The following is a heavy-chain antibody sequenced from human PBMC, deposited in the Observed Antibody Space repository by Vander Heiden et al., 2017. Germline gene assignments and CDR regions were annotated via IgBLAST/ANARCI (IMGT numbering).Heavy chain of an antibody. CDR1: AFTFSRNA. J-gene: IGHJ5*02. CDR2: ISGSGGSK. Sequence: QLLESGGGLVQPGGSLRPSCAASAFTFSRNAVRWVRRAAGKRLEWVAAISGSGGSKYYADSVKGRFTISRDNSKNTLYLQMNSLRAEDTAVYYCAKEITIFGVVIWFDPWGQGNLVTVSS. CDR3: AKEITIFGVVIWFDP. V-gene: IGHV3-23*01. D-gene: IGHD3-3*01.